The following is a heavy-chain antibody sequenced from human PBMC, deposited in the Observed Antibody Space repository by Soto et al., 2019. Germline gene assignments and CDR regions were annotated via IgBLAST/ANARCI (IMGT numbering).Heavy chain of an antibody. J-gene: IGHJ4*02. D-gene: IGHD1-26*01. V-gene: IGHV4-39*01. Sequence: QLQLQESGPGLVKPSETLSLTCTVSGGSISSTYYYWGWIRQPPGKGLEWIGSIYYSGGTYYNPSLTSRVPISVDTSKNQFSMKLSSVTAADTALYYCARPSGSYLFYFDYWGQGTLVTVSS. CDR3: ARPSGSYLFYFDY. CDR1: GGSISSTYYY. CDR2: IYYSGGT.